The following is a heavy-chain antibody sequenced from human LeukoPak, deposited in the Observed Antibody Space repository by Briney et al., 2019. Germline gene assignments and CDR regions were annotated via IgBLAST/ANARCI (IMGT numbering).Heavy chain of an antibody. Sequence: ASVQVSCKASGYIFTDCYIHWVRQAPGQGLEWMGCINPNNGGTNFAQKFQDRVTMTGDMSINTAYMEVSRLRSDDTAVYYCARRSSSWSFDYWGQGTLVTVSS. V-gene: IGHV1-2*02. CDR1: GYIFTDCY. CDR2: INPNNGGT. J-gene: IGHJ4*02. D-gene: IGHD6-13*01. CDR3: ARRSSSWSFDY.